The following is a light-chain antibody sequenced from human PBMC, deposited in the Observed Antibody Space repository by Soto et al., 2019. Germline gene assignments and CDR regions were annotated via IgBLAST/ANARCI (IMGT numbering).Light chain of an antibody. CDR2: AAS. V-gene: IGKV1-39*01. CDR3: QQSYSSPPT. Sequence: IQMTQSPQSLSASVGDRVTITCRASHSISNHLNWYRQKPGKAPKLLIFAASSLQSGVPSRFSGSRSGPDFTLTISSLQPEDFATYYCQQSYSSPPTFGQGAKVDI. CDR1: HSISNH. J-gene: IGKJ1*01.